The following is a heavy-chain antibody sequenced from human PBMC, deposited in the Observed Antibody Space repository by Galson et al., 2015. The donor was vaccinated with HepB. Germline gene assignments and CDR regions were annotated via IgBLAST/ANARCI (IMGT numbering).Heavy chain of an antibody. D-gene: IGHD2-2*01. CDR2: SSSDGSST. CDR3: ARVVPAARVGAFDI. J-gene: IGHJ3*02. Sequence: SLRLSCAASGFTFSSYSMNWVRQAPGKGLEWVSSISSSSDGSSTSYADSVKGRFTISRDNAKNTLYLQMNSLRAEDTAVYYCARVVPAARVGAFDIWGQGTMVTVSS. CDR1: GFTFSSYS. V-gene: IGHV3-74*01.